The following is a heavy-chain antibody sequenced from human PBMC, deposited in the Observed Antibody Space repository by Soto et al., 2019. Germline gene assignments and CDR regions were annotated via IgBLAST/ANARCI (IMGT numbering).Heavy chain of an antibody. CDR3: ARGGYYDSTPVAFDI. D-gene: IGHD3-22*01. Sequence: ASVKVSCKASGYTFTSYGISWVRQAPGQGLEWMGWVSAYNGNTNYAQKLQGRVTMTTDTSTSTAYMELRSLRSDDTAVYYCARGGYYDSTPVAFDIWGQGTMVTVSS. J-gene: IGHJ3*02. V-gene: IGHV1-18*01. CDR2: VSAYNGNT. CDR1: GYTFTSYG.